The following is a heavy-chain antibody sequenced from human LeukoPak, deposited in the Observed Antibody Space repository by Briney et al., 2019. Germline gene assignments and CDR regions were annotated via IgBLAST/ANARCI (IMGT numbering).Heavy chain of an antibody. V-gene: IGHV3-33*01. CDR3: ARDLRRLLWFGEAYYYGMDV. D-gene: IGHD3-10*01. Sequence: GRSLRLSCAASGFTFSSYGMHWVRQAPGKGLEWVAVIWYDGSNKYYADSVKGRFTISRDNSKNTLYLQMNSLRAEDTAVYYCARDLRRLLWFGEAYYYGMDVWGKGTTVTVSS. CDR1: GFTFSSYG. CDR2: IWYDGSNK. J-gene: IGHJ6*04.